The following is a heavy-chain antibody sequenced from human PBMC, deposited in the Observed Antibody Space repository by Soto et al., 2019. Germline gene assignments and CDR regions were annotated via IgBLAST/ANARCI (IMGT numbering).Heavy chain of an antibody. D-gene: IGHD2-15*01. Sequence: QITLKESGPTLVKPTQTLTLTCTFSGFSLSTSGVGVGWIRQPPGKALEWLALIYWDDDKRYSPSLKSSLTITKDTSKNQVVLTMTNMDPVDTATYYCARTFCSGGGCYSEFDYWGQGTLVNVSS. CDR1: GFSLSTSGVG. CDR3: ARTFCSGGGCYSEFDY. J-gene: IGHJ4*02. CDR2: IYWDDDK. V-gene: IGHV2-5*02.